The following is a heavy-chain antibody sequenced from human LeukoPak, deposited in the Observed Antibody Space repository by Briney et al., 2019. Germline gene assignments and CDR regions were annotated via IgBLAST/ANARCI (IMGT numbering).Heavy chain of an antibody. V-gene: IGHV3-30*01. CDR2: ISYDGSNK. CDR1: GFTFSSYA. J-gene: IGHJ4*02. Sequence: GRSPRLSCAASGFTFSSYAMHWVRQAPGKGLEWVAVISYDGSNKYYADSVKGRFTISRDNSKNTLYLQMNSLRAEDTAVYYCASHYSPIVVVPAAIDYWGQGTLVTVSS. CDR3: ASHYSPIVVVPAAIDY. D-gene: IGHD2-2*01.